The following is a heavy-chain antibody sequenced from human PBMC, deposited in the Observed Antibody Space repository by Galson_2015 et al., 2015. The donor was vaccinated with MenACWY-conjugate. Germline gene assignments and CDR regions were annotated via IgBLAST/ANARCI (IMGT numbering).Heavy chain of an antibody. CDR2: IYPGDSDT. Sequence: QSRAEVKKPGESLKISCKASRYSFTPYWIVWVRQMPGKGLEWMGIIYPGDSDTRYSPSFQGQVTISADKSNNTPHLQWSGLKASDTAMYYCARHKGLKGAFDIWGQGTMVTVSS. V-gene: IGHV5-51*01. J-gene: IGHJ3*02. CDR1: RYSFTPYW. CDR3: ARHKGLKGAFDI. D-gene: IGHD2-8*01.